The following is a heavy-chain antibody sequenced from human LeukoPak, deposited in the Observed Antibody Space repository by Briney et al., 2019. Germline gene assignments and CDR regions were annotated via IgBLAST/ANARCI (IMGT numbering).Heavy chain of an antibody. CDR1: GGSFSGYY. CDR3: ARDAGYNHRFDY. V-gene: IGHV4-4*07. J-gene: IGHJ4*02. D-gene: IGHD5-24*01. CDR2: IYTSGST. Sequence: SETLSLTCAVYGGSFSGYYWSWIRQLAGKGLEWIGRIYTSGSTNYNPSLKSRVTISVDTSKNQFSLKLSSVTAADTAVYYCARDAGYNHRFDYWGQGTLVTVSS.